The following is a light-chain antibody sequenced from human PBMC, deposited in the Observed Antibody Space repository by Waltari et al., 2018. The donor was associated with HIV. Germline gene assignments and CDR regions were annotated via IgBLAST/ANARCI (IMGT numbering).Light chain of an antibody. CDR1: SSDVCFYAF. J-gene: IGLJ1*01. CDR3: CSYAGSYSYV. V-gene: IGLV2-11*01. Sequence: QSALTQPRPLSGSSGQSVTISCTGSSSDVCFYAFVSWYQQYPVQAPKLIIFNVSTRPSGVPDRFSGSKSGNTASLTISGLQAEDEADYHCCSYAGSYSYVFGTGTQVTVL. CDR2: NVS.